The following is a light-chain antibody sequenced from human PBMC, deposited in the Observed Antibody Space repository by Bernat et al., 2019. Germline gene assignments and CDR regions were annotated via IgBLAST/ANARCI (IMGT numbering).Light chain of an antibody. CDR1: SSDIGSYYY. Sequence: QSALTQPPSASGSPGQSVTISCTGTSSDIGSYYYVSWYQQHPGKAPNLLIYDVNKRPSGVPDRFSGPKSGNTASLTVSGLQAEDEADYCCSSYAGSNTLIFGGGTKVTVL. CDR3: SSYAGSNTLI. J-gene: IGLJ2*01. CDR2: DVN. V-gene: IGLV2-8*01.